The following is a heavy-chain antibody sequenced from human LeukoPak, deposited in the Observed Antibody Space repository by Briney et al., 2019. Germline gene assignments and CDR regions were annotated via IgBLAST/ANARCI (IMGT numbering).Heavy chain of an antibody. J-gene: IGHJ4*02. V-gene: IGHV3-23*01. CDR3: AKDYRIGYSDHFDY. D-gene: IGHD2-21*01. Sequence: GGSLRLSCVGSGFTFSSHAMSWVRQAPGKGLEWVSGIYESGQTTHYADSVKGRFPISRDNSKNTLYLQMDSLRGEDTAIYYCAKDYRIGYSDHFDYWGQGALVTVSS. CDR2: IYESGQTT. CDR1: GFTFSSHA.